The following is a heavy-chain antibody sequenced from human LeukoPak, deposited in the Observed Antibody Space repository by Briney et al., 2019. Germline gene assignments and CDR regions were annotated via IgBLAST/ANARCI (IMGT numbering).Heavy chain of an antibody. D-gene: IGHD6-13*01. CDR3: AREDVAAAGSSDMDV. Sequence: GGSLRLSCAASGFTFNNYIMNWVRQAPGKGLEWVSSISSSSDYIYYADSVKGRFTISRDNAKNSLYLQMNSLRAEDTAVYYCAREDVAAAGSSDMDVWGKGTTVTVSS. V-gene: IGHV3-21*01. CDR2: ISSSSDYI. J-gene: IGHJ6*03. CDR1: GFTFNNYI.